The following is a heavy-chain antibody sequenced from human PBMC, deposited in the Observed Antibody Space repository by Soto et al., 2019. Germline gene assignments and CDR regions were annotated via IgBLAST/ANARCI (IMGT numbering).Heavy chain of an antibody. CDR3: ARDHTPLWFGELFNFCYDY. D-gene: IGHD3-10*01. J-gene: IGHJ4*02. Sequence: GGSLRLSCAASGFTFSSYSMNWVRQAPGKGLEWVSYISSSSSTIYYADSVKGRFTISRDNAKNSLYLQMNSLRAEDTAVYYCARDHTPLWFGELFNFCYDYWGQGTLVTVSS. CDR2: ISSSSSTI. V-gene: IGHV3-48*01. CDR1: GFTFSSYS.